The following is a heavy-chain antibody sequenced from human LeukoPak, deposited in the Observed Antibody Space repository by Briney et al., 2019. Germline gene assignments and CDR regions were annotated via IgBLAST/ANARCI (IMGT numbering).Heavy chain of an antibody. CDR3: AKGHYYFDY. CDR2: ISYDGGNK. Sequence: PGGSLRLSCAASGFTFSSYGMHWVRQAPGKGLEWVAVISYDGGNKYYADSVKGRFTISRDNSKNTLYLQMNSLRAEDTAVYYCAKGHYYFDYWGQGTLVTVSA. CDR1: GFTFSSYG. V-gene: IGHV3-30*18. J-gene: IGHJ4*02.